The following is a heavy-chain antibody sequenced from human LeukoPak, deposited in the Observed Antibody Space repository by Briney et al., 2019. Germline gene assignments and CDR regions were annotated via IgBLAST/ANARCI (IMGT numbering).Heavy chain of an antibody. V-gene: IGHV3-49*04. CDR2: IRSKAYGGTT. Sequence: PGGSLRLSCTASGFTFGDYAMSWVRQAPGKGLEWVGFIRSKAYGGTTEYAASVKGRFTISRDDSKSIAYLQMNSLKTEDTAVYYCTRGGGYDILTGYSFWGQGTLVTVSS. D-gene: IGHD3-9*01. J-gene: IGHJ4*02. CDR3: TRGGGYDILTGYSF. CDR1: GFTFGDYA.